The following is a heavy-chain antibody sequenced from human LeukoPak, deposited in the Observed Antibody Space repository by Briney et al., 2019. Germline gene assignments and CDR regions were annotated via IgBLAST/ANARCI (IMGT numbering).Heavy chain of an antibody. J-gene: IGHJ4*02. CDR3: ARDGCGSTSCYPVFDF. CDR2: IRSEAYGGTT. V-gene: IGHV3-49*02. D-gene: IGHD2-2*01. CDR1: GFTCGNYT. Sequence: PGLNLRLSCTASGFTCGNYTKSWVRQAPGKGQEWVGFIRSEAYGGTTEYAASVKGRFTISRDDSKSIAYLQMNSLKTEDTAMYYCARDGCGSTSCYPVFDFWGQGTLVTVSS.